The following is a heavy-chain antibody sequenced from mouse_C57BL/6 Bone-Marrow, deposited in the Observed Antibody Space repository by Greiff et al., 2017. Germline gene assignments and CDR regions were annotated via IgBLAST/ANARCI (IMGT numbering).Heavy chain of an antibody. CDR1: GYTFTDYY. D-gene: IGHD2-5*01. Sequence: QVQLQQSGAELVRPGASVKLSCKASGYTFTDYYINWVKQRPGQGLEWIARIYPGSGNTYYNEKFKGKATLTAEKSSSTAYMQLSSLTSEDSAVYFCARSGYYSNYEDFDYWGQGTTLTVSS. CDR2: IYPGSGNT. V-gene: IGHV1-76*01. J-gene: IGHJ2*01. CDR3: ARSGYYSNYEDFDY.